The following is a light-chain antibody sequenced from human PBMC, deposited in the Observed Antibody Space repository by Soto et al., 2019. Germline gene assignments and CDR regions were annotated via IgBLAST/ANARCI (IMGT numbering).Light chain of an antibody. Sequence: DIVLTQSPGTLSLSPGQRATLSCRASQSVSSNYLAWYQQRPGQAPRLLIYGASTRATGIPDRFSGSGSGTDFTLTISRLEPEDFAVYYCQQRSNWWTFGQGTKVDIK. CDR2: GAS. CDR3: QQRSNWWT. CDR1: QSVSSNY. J-gene: IGKJ1*01. V-gene: IGKV3D-20*02.